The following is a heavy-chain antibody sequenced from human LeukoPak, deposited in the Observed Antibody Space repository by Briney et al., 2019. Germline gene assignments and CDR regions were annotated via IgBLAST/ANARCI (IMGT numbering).Heavy chain of an antibody. D-gene: IGHD1-26*01. J-gene: IGHJ5*02. V-gene: IGHV4-59*01. CDR3: ARDLGGANWFDP. CDR2: IYYSGST. Sequence: SETLSLTCTVSGGSISSDYWSWVRQHPGKGLEWIGYIYYSGSTNYNPSLKSRVTISVDTSKNQFSLKLSSVTAADTAVYYCARDLGGANWFDPWGQGTLVTVSS. CDR1: GGSISSDY.